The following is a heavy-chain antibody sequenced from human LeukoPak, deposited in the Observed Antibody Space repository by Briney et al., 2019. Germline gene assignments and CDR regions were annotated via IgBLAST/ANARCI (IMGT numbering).Heavy chain of an antibody. CDR2: IYYSGST. V-gene: IGHV4-39*02. CDR1: GGSISSSSYY. CDR3: AREDPQTTVPEGLDV. Sequence: SETLSLTCTVSGGSISSSSYYWGWIRQPPGKGLEWIGSIYYSGSTYYNPSLKSRVTISVDTSKNQFSLKLSSVTAADTAVYYCAREDPQTTVPEGLDVWGQGTTVTVSS. J-gene: IGHJ6*02. D-gene: IGHD4-17*01.